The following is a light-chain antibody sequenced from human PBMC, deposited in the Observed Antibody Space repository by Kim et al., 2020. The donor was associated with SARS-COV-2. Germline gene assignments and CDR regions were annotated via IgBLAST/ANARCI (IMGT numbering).Light chain of an antibody. CDR1: SSDVGVYNY. V-gene: IGLV2-14*01. J-gene: IGLJ1*01. CDR2: DVS. CDR3: SSYTSSSTYV. Sequence: QSALTLPASVSGSPGQSITISCTGTSSDVGVYNYVSWYQQHPGKAPKLMIYDVSKRPSGVSNRFSGSKSGNTASLTISGLQAEDEADYYCSSYTSSSTYVFGSGTKVTVL.